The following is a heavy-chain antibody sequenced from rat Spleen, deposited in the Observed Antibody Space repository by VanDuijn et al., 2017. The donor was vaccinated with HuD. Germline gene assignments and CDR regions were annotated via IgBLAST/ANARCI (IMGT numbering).Heavy chain of an antibody. V-gene: IGHV5-19*01. CDR2: ISPSGGST. J-gene: IGHJ1*01. D-gene: IGHD1-12*02. Sequence: EVQLAESGGGLVQPGRSLKLSCAASGFTFSSFVMHWIRQAPMKGPEWVASISPSGGSTHYRDSVKGRFTVSRENAESTLYLQMDSLRSEDTATYYCTTYYYDGSYYYWYFDFWGPGTMVTVSS. CDR1: GFTFSSFV. CDR3: TTYYYDGSYYYWYFDF.